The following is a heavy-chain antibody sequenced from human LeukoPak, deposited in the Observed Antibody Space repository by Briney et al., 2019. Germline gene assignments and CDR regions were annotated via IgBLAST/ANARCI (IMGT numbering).Heavy chain of an antibody. CDR2: FDPEDGET. V-gene: IGHV1-24*01. Sequence: ASVKVSCKVSGYTLTELSMHWVRQAPGKGLEWMGGFDPEDGETIYAQKFQGRVTMTEDTSTDTAYMELSSLRAEDTAVYYCAKATYSSSSGSFDYWGQGTLVTVSS. D-gene: IGHD6-6*01. J-gene: IGHJ4*02. CDR3: AKATYSSSSGSFDY. CDR1: GYTLTELS.